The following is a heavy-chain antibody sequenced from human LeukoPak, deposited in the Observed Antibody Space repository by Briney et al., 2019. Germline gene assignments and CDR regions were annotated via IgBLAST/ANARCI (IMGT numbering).Heavy chain of an antibody. CDR1: GFTFSSYW. CDR3: ARSNHRRIHIPYAFDI. J-gene: IGHJ3*02. Sequence: PGGSLRLSCAASGFTFSSYWMSWVRQAPGKGLEWVANIKQDGSTKYNVDSVKGRFTISRDNAKNSLYLQMNSLRAEDTAVYYCARSNHRRIHIPYAFDIWGQGTVVAVSS. V-gene: IGHV3-7*01. D-gene: IGHD1-14*01. CDR2: IKQDGSTK.